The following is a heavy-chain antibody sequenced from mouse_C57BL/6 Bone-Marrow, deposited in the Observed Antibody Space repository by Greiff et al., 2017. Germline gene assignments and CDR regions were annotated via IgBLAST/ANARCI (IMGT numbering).Heavy chain of an antibody. CDR3: ARRIYYYGSRPDWYFDV. CDR2: INPNNGGT. Sequence: VQLKESGPELVKPGASVKIPCKASGYTFTDYNMDWVKQSHGKSLEWIGDINPNNGGTIYNQKFKGKATLTVDKSSSTAYMELRSLTSEDTAVYYCARRIYYYGSRPDWYFDVWGTGTTVTVSS. D-gene: IGHD1-1*01. J-gene: IGHJ1*03. V-gene: IGHV1-18*01. CDR1: GYTFTDYN.